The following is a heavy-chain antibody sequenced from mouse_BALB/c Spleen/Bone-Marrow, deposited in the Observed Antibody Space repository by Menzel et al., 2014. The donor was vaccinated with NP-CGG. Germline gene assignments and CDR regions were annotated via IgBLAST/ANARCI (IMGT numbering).Heavy chain of an antibody. CDR3: ARHGITRLLDY. J-gene: IGHJ2*01. V-gene: IGHV5-9-3*01. Sequence: DVHLVESGGGLVKPGGSLKLSCAASGFTFSSYAMSWVHQTPERRLEWVATISSGGSYTYYPDSVKGRFTISRDNAKNTLYLQMSSLRSEDTAMYYCARHGITRLLDYWGQGTTLTVSS. CDR1: GFTFSSYA. CDR2: ISSGGSYT. D-gene: IGHD2-4*01.